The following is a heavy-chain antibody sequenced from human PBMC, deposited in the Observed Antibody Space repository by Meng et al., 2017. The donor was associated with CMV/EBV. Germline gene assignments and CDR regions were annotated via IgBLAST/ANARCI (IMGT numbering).Heavy chain of an antibody. CDR2: IKEDGSEK. CDR3: ARDQGLLAN. D-gene: IGHD2-15*01. V-gene: IGHV3-7*01. J-gene: IGHJ4*02. Sequence: GGSLRLSCAASGFTFNTYWMTWVRQAPGKGLEWVANIKEDGSEKYYVNSVKGRFTISRDNAKKSLVLQMNSLRADDTAVYYCARDQGLLANWGQGTLVTVSS. CDR1: GFTFNTYW.